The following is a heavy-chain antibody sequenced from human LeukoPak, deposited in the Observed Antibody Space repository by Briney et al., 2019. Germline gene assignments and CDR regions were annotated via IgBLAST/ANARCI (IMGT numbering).Heavy chain of an antibody. J-gene: IGHJ5*02. Sequence: GGSLRLSCAAPGFTFSSYGMHWVRQAPGKGLEWVAVIWYDGSNKYYADSVKGRFTISRDNSKNTLYLQMNSLRAEDTAVYYCAKGDEGPWGQGTLVTVSS. V-gene: IGHV3-33*06. D-gene: IGHD2-21*01. CDR2: IWYDGSNK. CDR1: GFTFSSYG. CDR3: AKGDEGP.